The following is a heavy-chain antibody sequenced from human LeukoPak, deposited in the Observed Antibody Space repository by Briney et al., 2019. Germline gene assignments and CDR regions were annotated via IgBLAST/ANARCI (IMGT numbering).Heavy chain of an antibody. V-gene: IGHV3-48*01. D-gene: IGHD6-19*01. J-gene: IGHJ4*02. CDR3: ARVGIAVAGLDY. CDR2: ISSSSDTI. CDR1: GFTFSSYS. Sequence: GGSLRLSCAASGFTFSSYSMNWVRQAPAKGLDWVSYISSSSDTIYYADSVKGRFTISRDSAKNSLYLQMNSLRAEDSAVSYCARVGIAVAGLDYWGQGTLVTVSS.